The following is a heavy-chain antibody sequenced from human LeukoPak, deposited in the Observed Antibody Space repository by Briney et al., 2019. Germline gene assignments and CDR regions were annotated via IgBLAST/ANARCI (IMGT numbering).Heavy chain of an antibody. V-gene: IGHV3-23*01. CDR3: AKSFLGYSYGKIDY. Sequence: GGSLRLSRAASGFTFDNYAMSWVRQAPGKGLEWVSGISGSGGSTYYVDSVKGRFTISRDNSKNTLYLQMNSLRVEDTAVYYCAKSFLGYSYGKIDYWGQGTLVSVSS. CDR2: ISGSGGST. J-gene: IGHJ4*02. CDR1: GFTFDNYA. D-gene: IGHD5-18*01.